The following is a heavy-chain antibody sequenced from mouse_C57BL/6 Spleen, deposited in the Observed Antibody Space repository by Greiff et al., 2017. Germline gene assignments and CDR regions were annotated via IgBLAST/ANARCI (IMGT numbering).Heavy chain of an antibody. D-gene: IGHD2-1*01. CDR3: TRVRDGNYGGYFDV. CDR1: GFTFSSYA. CDR2: ISSGGDYI. Sequence: EVKVEESGEGLVKPGGSLKLSCAASGFTFSSYAMSWVRQTPEKRLEWVAYISSGGDYIYYADTVKGRFTISRDNARNTLYLQMSSLKSEDTAMYYCTRVRDGNYGGYFDVWGTGTTVNVPS. J-gene: IGHJ1*03. V-gene: IGHV5-9-1*02.